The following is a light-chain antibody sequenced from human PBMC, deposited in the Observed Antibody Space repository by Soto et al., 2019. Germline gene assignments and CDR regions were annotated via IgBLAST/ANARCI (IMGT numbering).Light chain of an antibody. CDR3: SSYAGSNIL. CDR1: SSDVGGYKY. J-gene: IGLJ3*02. V-gene: IGLV2-8*01. Sequence: QSVLTQPPSASGSPGQSVTISCTGTSSDVGGYKYVSWYQQHPGKAPKLMIYEVSKRPSGVPDRFSGSKSGNTASLTVSGLQAEDKADYYCSSYAGSNILFGGGTKLTVL. CDR2: EVS.